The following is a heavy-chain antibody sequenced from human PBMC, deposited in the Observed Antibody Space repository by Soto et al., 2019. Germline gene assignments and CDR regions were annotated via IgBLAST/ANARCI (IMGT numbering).Heavy chain of an antibody. CDR2: ISSSSSYT. V-gene: IGHV3-11*06. Sequence: GGSLRLSCAASGFTFSDYYRSWIRQAPGKGLEWVSYISSSSSYTNYADSVKGRFTISRDNAKNSLYLQMNSLRAEDTAVYYCARAIAVVVPAANPSWFDPWGQGTLVTVSS. D-gene: IGHD2-2*01. CDR1: GFTFSDYY. J-gene: IGHJ5*02. CDR3: ARAIAVVVPAANPSWFDP.